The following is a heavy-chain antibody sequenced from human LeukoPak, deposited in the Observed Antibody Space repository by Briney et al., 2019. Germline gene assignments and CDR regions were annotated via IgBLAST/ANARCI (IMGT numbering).Heavy chain of an antibody. Sequence: PSETLSLTCTVSGGSISSSSYYWGWIRQPPGKGLEWIGSIYHSGSTYYNPSLKSRVTISVDTSKNQFSLKLSSVTAADTVVYYCARLATPSTMAARGRSWFESWGQGTLVTVSS. CDR2: IYHSGST. D-gene: IGHD6-6*01. CDR1: GGSISSSSYY. CDR3: ARLATPSTMAARGRSWFES. V-gene: IGHV4-39*07. J-gene: IGHJ5*01.